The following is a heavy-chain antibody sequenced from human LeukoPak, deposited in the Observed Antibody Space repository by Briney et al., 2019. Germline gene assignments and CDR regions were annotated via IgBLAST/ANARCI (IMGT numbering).Heavy chain of an antibody. CDR1: GGSFGGYY. Sequence: SETLSLTCAVYGGSFGGYYWSWIRQPPGKGLEWIGEINHSGSTNYNPSLKSRVTISVDTSKNQFSLKLSSVTAADTAVYYCAGTPYCSSDNCYRFYNGNHAFDVWGQGTKVTVSS. V-gene: IGHV4-34*01. D-gene: IGHD2-2*01. J-gene: IGHJ3*01. CDR3: AGTPYCSSDNCYRFYNGNHAFDV. CDR2: INHSGST.